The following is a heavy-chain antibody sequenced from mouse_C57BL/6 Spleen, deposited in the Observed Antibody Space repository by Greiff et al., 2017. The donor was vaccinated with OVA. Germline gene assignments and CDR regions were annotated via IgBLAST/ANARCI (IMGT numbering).Heavy chain of an antibody. D-gene: IGHD1-1*01. J-gene: IGHJ2*01. Sequence: QVQLQQPGAELVMPGASVKLSCKASGYTFTSYWMHWVKQRPGQGLEWIGEIDPSDSYTNYTQKFKGKSTLTVDKSSSTAYMQLSSLTSEDSAVYYCARGPTDYFDYWGQGTTLTVSS. CDR3: ARGPTDYFDY. CDR2: IDPSDSYT. V-gene: IGHV1-69*01. CDR1: GYTFTSYW.